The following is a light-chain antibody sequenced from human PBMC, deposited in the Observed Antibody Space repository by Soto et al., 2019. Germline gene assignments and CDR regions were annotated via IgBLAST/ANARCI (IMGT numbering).Light chain of an antibody. CDR3: QQYGSSIFLT. V-gene: IGKV3-20*01. J-gene: IGKJ4*01. Sequence: EIVLTQSPGTLSLSPGERATLSCRASQSVSSSYLAWYQQKPGQAPRLLIYGASSRATGIPDRFSGSGSGTDFTLTISRLEPEDFAVYYCQQYGSSIFLTLGGGTKVDIK. CDR2: GAS. CDR1: QSVSSSY.